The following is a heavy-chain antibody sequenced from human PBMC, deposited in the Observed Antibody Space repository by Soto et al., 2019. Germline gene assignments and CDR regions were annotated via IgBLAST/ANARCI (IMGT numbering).Heavy chain of an antibody. D-gene: IGHD6-19*01. V-gene: IGHV4-59*01. CDR2: IHYEGST. CDR3: ARGRRSGWYHFDS. CDR1: GGSITTYY. J-gene: IGHJ4*02. Sequence: SETLSLSCSVSGGSITTYYWSWLRQPPGKGLEWIGYIHYEGSTNYNPSLKSRVTILVDTSQNQFSLKLTSVTAADTAVYFCARGRRSGWYHFDSWGQGTLVTVSS.